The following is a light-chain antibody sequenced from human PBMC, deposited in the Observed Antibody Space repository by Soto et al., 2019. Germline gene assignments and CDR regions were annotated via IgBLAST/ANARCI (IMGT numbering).Light chain of an antibody. CDR2: KAS. V-gene: IGKV1-5*03. CDR3: XXYXDYSPWT. J-gene: IGKJ1*01. Sequence: DIQMTQSPSTLSASVGDRVTITCRASQSINIWLAWYQQKPGKAPKLLIYKASSLESGVPSRFSGSGSGTXFTLTXSSLXXDDLATYXXXXYXDYSPWTFGQGTKVEIK. CDR1: QSINIW.